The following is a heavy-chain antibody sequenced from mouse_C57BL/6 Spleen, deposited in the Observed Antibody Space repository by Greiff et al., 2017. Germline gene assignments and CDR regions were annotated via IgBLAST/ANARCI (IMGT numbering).Heavy chain of an antibody. CDR2: IDPSDSET. J-gene: IGHJ4*01. V-gene: IGHV1-52*01. Sequence: VQLQQPGAELVRPGSSVKLSCKASGYTFTSYWMHWVKQRPIQGLEWIGNIDPSDSETHYNQKFKDKATLTVDKSSSTAYMQLSSLTSEDSAVYFCARAGLVTTVVERYYAMDYWGQGTSVTVSS. CDR1: GYTFTSYW. D-gene: IGHD1-1*01. CDR3: ARAGLVTTVVERYYAMDY.